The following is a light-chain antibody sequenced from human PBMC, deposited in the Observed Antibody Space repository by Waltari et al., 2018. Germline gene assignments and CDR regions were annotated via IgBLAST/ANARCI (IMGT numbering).Light chain of an antibody. CDR1: QSISSY. V-gene: IGKV1-39*01. CDR3: QQSYSTPPYT. J-gene: IGKJ2*01. Sequence: ASVGDRVTITCRASQSISSYLNWYQQKPGKAPKLLIYAASSLQSGVPSRFSGSGSGTDFTLTISSLQPEDFATYYCQQSYSTPPYTFGQGTKLEIK. CDR2: AAS.